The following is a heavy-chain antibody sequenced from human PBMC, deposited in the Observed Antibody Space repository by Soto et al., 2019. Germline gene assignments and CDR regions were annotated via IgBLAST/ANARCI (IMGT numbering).Heavy chain of an antibody. J-gene: IGHJ3*02. D-gene: IGHD2-15*01. CDR1: GYTFTGYY. CDR2: INPNSGGT. Sequence: ASVKVSCKASGYTFTGYYMHWVRQAPGQGLEWMGWINPNSGGTNYAQKFQGRVTMTRDTSISTAYMELSRLRSDDTAVYYCARVPDIVVVVAATRHAFDIWGQGTMVTV. CDR3: ARVPDIVVVVAATRHAFDI. V-gene: IGHV1-2*02.